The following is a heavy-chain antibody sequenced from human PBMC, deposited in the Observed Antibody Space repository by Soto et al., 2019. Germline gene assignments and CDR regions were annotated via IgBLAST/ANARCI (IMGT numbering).Heavy chain of an antibody. Sequence: QVQLVQSGAEVKKPGASVKVSCKASGYTFTSYAMHWVRQAPGQRLEWMGWINAGNGNTKYSQKFQGRVTITRETSASTAYMELSSLRSEDTAVYYCARVGPLGSCSGGSCYYWYFDLWGRGTLVTVSS. D-gene: IGHD2-15*01. CDR3: ARVGPLGSCSGGSCYYWYFDL. CDR1: GYTFTSYA. J-gene: IGHJ2*01. V-gene: IGHV1-3*01. CDR2: INAGNGNT.